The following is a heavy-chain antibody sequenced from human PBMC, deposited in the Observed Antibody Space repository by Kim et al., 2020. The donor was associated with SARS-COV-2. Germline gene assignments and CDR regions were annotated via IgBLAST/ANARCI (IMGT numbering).Heavy chain of an antibody. D-gene: IGHD6-13*01. J-gene: IGHJ4*02. Sequence: GRFTISRDNSKNTLYLQMNSLRAEDTAVYYCARDLHRIGTIAAAGTFDYWGQGTLVTVSS. CDR3: ARDLHRIGTIAAAGTFDY. V-gene: IGHV3-30*01.